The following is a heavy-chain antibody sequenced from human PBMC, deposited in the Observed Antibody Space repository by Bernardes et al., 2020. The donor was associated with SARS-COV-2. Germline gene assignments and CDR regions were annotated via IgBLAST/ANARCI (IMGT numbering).Heavy chain of an antibody. CDR2: IRGDGGLK. J-gene: IGHJ4*02. D-gene: IGHD1-1*01. V-gene: IGHV3-7*03. CDR3: VRVDWTDEGLGF. Sequence: GGSLRLSCAASGFTFSSYVMNWVRQAPGKGLEWVANIRGDGGLKNYASSVRGRFTISRDNARSSVFLQMNSLTADDTAVYYCVRVDWTDEGLGFWGRGTLVTVSS. CDR1: GFTFSSYV.